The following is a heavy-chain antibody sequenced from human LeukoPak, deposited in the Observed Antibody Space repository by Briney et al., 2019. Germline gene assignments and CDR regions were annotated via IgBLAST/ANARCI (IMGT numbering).Heavy chain of an antibody. CDR3: AKSVVVITFRFDD. Sequence: GGSLRLSCGASGFTFSSYAMSWVRQAPGKGLEWVSAISGSGGSTYYADSVKGRFTISRDNSKNTLYLQMNSLRAEDTAVYYCAKSVVVITFRFDDWGQGALVTVSS. J-gene: IGHJ4*02. CDR2: ISGSGGST. D-gene: IGHD2-15*01. CDR1: GFTFSSYA. V-gene: IGHV3-23*01.